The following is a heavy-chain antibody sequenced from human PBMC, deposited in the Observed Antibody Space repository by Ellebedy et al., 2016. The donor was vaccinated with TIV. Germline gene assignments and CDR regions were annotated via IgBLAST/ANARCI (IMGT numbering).Heavy chain of an antibody. CDR2: IDHRPGST. J-gene: IGHJ4*02. Sequence: ASVKVSCKASGYTFTKYYIHWVRQAPGQGLEWMGVIDHRPGSTTSAQKLQGRFTMTRDTYTSTVYMELSSLRSEDSAVYYCVTFSGSSGSFDHWGQGTLVAVSS. V-gene: IGHV1-46*04. D-gene: IGHD3-22*01. CDR3: VTFSGSSGSFDH. CDR1: GYTFTKYY.